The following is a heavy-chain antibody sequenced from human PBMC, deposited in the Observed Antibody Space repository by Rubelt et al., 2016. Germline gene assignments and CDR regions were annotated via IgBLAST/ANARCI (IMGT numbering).Heavy chain of an antibody. CDR1: SSYG. D-gene: IGHD3-10*01. J-gene: IGHJ4*02. CDR3: VKGGWFGELLPDY. CDR2: IWYDGSNK. V-gene: IGHV3-33*06. Sequence: SSYGMHWVRQAPGKGLEWVAVIWYDGSNKYYADSVKGRFTISRDNSKNTLYLQMSSLRAEDTAVYYCVKGGWFGELLPDYWGQGTLVTVSS.